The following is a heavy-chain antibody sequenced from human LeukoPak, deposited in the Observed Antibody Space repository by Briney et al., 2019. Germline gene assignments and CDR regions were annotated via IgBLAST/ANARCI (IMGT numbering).Heavy chain of an antibody. CDR1: GFTFSRFE. V-gene: IGHV3-48*03. Sequence: PGGSLRLSCTASGFTFSRFEMSWVRQAPGKRLEWVSYITSISSSTYYADFVKGRFTVSRDNAKNSLYLQMNSLTAEDTAVYYCARDFGDYGGYYYMDLWGKGTMVTVSS. CDR3: ARDFGDYGGYYYMDL. CDR2: ITSISSST. D-gene: IGHD4-23*01. J-gene: IGHJ6*03.